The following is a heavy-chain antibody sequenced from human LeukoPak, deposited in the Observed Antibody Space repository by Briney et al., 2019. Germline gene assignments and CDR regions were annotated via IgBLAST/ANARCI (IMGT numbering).Heavy chain of an antibody. CDR1: GYTFTGYY. Sequence: GASVKVSCKASGYTFTGYYMHWVRQAPGQGLEWMGWINPNSGGTNYAQKFQGRVTMTRDTSISTAYMELSRLRSDDTAVYYCARDISFRYYDFWSGLNWFDPWGQGTLVTVSS. V-gene: IGHV1-2*02. CDR2: INPNSGGT. CDR3: ARDISFRYYDFWSGLNWFDP. J-gene: IGHJ5*02. D-gene: IGHD3-3*01.